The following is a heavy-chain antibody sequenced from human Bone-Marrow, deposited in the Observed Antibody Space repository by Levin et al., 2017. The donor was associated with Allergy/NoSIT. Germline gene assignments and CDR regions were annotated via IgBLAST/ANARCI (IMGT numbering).Heavy chain of an antibody. CDR3: ARSGGYSSYFDS. V-gene: IGHV3-11*01. D-gene: IGHD2-21*01. CDR1: GFTFRDYY. CDR2: ITTGNTI. J-gene: IGHJ4*02. Sequence: GGSLRLSCTSSGFTFRDYYMGWIRQAPGRGLEWVSYITTGNTIFYAESVKGRFTTSRDNDKSSLFLQMNSLRADDTAVYYCARSGGYSSYFDSWGRGTLVTVSS.